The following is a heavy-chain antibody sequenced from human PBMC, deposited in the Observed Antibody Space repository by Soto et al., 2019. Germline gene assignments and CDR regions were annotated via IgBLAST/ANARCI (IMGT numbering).Heavy chain of an antibody. D-gene: IGHD3-16*01. J-gene: IGHJ5*02. V-gene: IGHV4-59*08. CDR3: TGRVERTRTFGGYWLGP. Sequence: QVQLQESGPGLVKPSETLSLTCTVSGASINSYYWNWVRQSPGKGLQWIDHISYSGGTIYNPSLRSRATISMCTSKKQDSLKFHFVTAADTAVDFGTGRVERTRTFGGYWLGPWGQGTLVTVSS. CDR1: GASINSYY. CDR2: ISYSGGT.